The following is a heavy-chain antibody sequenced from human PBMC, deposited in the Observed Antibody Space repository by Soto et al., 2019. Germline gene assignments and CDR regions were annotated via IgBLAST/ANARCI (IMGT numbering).Heavy chain of an antibody. D-gene: IGHD2-2*01. Sequence: SVKVSCKASGFTFTSSAMQWVRQARGQRLEWIGWIVVGSGNTNYAQKFQERVTITRDMSTSTAYMELSSLRSEDTAVYYCAAVRVPAAHRTVYYYCYYMDVGGKGTTVTVSS. CDR1: GFTFTSSA. CDR2: IVVGSGNT. J-gene: IGHJ6*03. CDR3: AAVRVPAAHRTVYYYCYYMDV. V-gene: IGHV1-58*02.